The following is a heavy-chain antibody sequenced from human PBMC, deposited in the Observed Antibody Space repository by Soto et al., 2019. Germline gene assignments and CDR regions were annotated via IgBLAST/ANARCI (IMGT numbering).Heavy chain of an antibody. V-gene: IGHV1-2*02. CDR1: GYTFTGYY. CDR2: INPNSGGT. Sequence: ASVKVSCKASGYTFTGYYMHWVRQAPGQGLEWMGWINPNSGGTNYAQKFQGRVTMTRDTSISTAYMELSRLRSDDTAVYYCARRLLLFYGMDVWGQGTTVTVSS. J-gene: IGHJ6*02. D-gene: IGHD3-10*01. CDR3: ARRLLLFYGMDV.